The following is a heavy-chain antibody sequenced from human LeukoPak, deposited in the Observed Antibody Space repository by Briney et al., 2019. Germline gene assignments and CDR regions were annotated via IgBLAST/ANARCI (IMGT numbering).Heavy chain of an antibody. V-gene: IGHV1-46*01. J-gene: IGHJ6*03. D-gene: IGHD6-13*01. CDR3: ARVRGDLHGSGRSSSSWYPWDYYYYMDV. CDR1: GYPFTSYY. CDR2: INPSGGST. Sequence: PGASVKVSCKASGYPFTSYYMHWVRQAPGQGLEWMGIINPSGGSTSYAQKFQGRVTMTRDTSTSTVYMELSSLRSEDTAVYYCARVRGDLHGSGRSSSSWYPWDYYYYMDVWGKGTTVTVSS.